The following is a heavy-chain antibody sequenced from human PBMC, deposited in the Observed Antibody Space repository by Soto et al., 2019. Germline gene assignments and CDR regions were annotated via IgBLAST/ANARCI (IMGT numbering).Heavy chain of an antibody. V-gene: IGHV3-30-3*01. CDR1: GFTFSAHA. CDR3: ARDQGTYCSSISCFYYYGMDV. J-gene: IGHJ6*01. CDR2: ISYDGSNK. Sequence: QVQLVESGGGVVQPGRSLRLSCAASGFTFSAHAMHWVRQAPGKGLEWVAIISYDGSNKYNGDSVKGRFTISRDNSKNTLYLQMNSLRGEDTAVYYCARDQGTYCSSISCFYYYGMDVW. D-gene: IGHD2-2*01.